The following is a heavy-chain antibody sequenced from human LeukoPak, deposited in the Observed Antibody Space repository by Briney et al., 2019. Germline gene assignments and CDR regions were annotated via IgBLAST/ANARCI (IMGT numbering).Heavy chain of an antibody. CDR1: RFTFSSYA. Sequence: GGSLRLSCAASRFTFSSYAMSWVRQAPGKGLEWVSAISGSGGSTYYADSVKGRFTISRDNSKNTLYLQMNSLRAEDTAVYYCARSAGTYNYYYYYMDVWGKGTTVTVSS. V-gene: IGHV3-23*01. J-gene: IGHJ6*03. D-gene: IGHD6-13*01. CDR2: ISGSGGST. CDR3: ARSAGTYNYYYYYMDV.